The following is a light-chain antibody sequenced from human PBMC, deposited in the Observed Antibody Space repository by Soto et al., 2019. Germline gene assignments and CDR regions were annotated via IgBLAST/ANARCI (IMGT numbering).Light chain of an antibody. Sequence: IVLTRPLGNLSLSPGERATLSCRARQSVSSSYLAWYQQKPGQAPKLLIYGASSRPTGIPYRFSGSGSGTDFTLTISRLEPEDFAVYYCQQCCSTLSTFGQGTKVDIK. CDR2: GAS. CDR1: QSVSSSY. CDR3: QQCCSTLST. J-gene: IGKJ1*01. V-gene: IGKV3-20*01.